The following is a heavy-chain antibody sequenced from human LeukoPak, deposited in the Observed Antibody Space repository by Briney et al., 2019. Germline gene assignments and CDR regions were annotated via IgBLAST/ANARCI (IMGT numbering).Heavy chain of an antibody. D-gene: IGHD1-7*01. V-gene: IGHV4-59*02. CDR3: ARDLRRYNWNSYFDS. CDR2: IYYSGST. J-gene: IGHJ4*02. CDR1: AGSVSGYY. Sequence: KPSETLSLTCIVSAGSVSGYYWSWIRQPPGKGLEWLGYIYYSGSTNYNPSLKSRVTISVDTSKNQFSLNLSSVTAADTAVYYCARDLRRYNWNSYFDSWGQGTLVTVSS.